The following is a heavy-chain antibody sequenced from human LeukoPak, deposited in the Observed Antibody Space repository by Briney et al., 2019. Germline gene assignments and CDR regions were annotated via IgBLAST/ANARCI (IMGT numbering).Heavy chain of an antibody. CDR1: GGSISSYY. V-gene: IGHV4-59*01. D-gene: IGHD6-6*01. Sequence: SETLSLTCTVSGGSISSYYWSWIRQPPGKGLEWIGYIYYSGNTNYNPSLKSRVTISVDTSKNQFSLKLNSVTAADTAVYYCAKDLRIAARRHYYYYMDVWGKGTTVTVSS. CDR3: AKDLRIAARRHYYYYMDV. J-gene: IGHJ6*03. CDR2: IYYSGNT.